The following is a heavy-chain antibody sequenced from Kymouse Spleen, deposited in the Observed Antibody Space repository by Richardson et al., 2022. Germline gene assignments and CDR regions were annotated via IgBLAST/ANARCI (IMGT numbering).Heavy chain of an antibody. V-gene: IGHV4-39*01. CDR2: IYYSGST. D-gene: IGHD6-13*01. J-gene: IGHJ6*02. CDR3: ATSGIAAAEDYYYGMDV. Sequence: QLQLQESGPGLVKPSETLSLTCTVSGGSISSSSYYWGWIRQPPGKGLEWIGSIYYSGSTYYNPSLKSRVTISVDTSKNQFSLKLSSVTAADTAVYYCATSGIAAAEDYYYGMDVWGQGTTVTVSS. CDR1: GGSISSSSYY.